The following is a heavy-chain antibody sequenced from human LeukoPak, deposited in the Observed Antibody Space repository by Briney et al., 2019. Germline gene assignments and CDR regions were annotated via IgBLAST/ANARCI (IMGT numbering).Heavy chain of an antibody. Sequence: PSETLSLTCTVSGGSISSYYWSWIRQPPGKGLEWIGYVYYSGTTNYNPSLKSRVIISVDTCKNQFSLKLSPVIAADTAVYYCARVGVDYSGNIIKYYFDYWGQGTLVTVSS. D-gene: IGHD4-23*01. CDR1: GGSISSYY. CDR2: VYYSGTT. V-gene: IGHV4-59*01. CDR3: ARVGVDYSGNIIKYYFDY. J-gene: IGHJ4*02.